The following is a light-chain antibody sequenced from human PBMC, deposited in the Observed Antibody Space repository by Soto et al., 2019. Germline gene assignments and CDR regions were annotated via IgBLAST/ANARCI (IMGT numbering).Light chain of an antibody. CDR1: SGHSSYA. CDR3: QTWGSGIYWV. J-gene: IGLJ3*02. V-gene: IGLV4-69*01. Sequence: QPVLTQSPSASASLGASVKLTCTLSSGHSSYAIAWHQQQPEKGPRYLMKLNSDGSHSKGDGIPDRFSGSSSGAERYLTISSLQSEDEADYYCQTWGSGIYWVFVGGTKLTVL. CDR2: LNSDGSH.